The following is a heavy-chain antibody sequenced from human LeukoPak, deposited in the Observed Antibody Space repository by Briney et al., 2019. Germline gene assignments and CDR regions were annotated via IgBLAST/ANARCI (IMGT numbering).Heavy chain of an antibody. D-gene: IGHD3-22*01. V-gene: IGHV3-7*01. CDR2: IKQDGSEK. CDR3: ARVFALGIVVVMRGFDY. J-gene: IGHJ4*02. CDR1: GFTFSSYW. Sequence: PGGSLRLSCAASGFTFSSYWMSWVRQAPGKGLEWVANIKQDGSEKYYVDSVKGRFTISRDNAKNSLYLQMNSLRAEDTAVYYCARVFALGIVVVMRGFDYWGQGTLVTVSS.